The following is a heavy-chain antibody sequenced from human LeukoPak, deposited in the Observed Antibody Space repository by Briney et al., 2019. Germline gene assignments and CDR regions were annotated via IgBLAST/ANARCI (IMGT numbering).Heavy chain of an antibody. CDR3: ARENYFDY. J-gene: IGHJ4*02. CDR1: GGSISSFY. CDR2: IHYSGST. Sequence: PSETLSLTCTVSGGSISSFYWGWIRRLPGKGLEWIGFIHYSGSTNYNPSLKSRVTISVDTSKNQFSLNLRSVTAADTAVYYCARENYFDYWGQGTVVTVSS. V-gene: IGHV4-59*01.